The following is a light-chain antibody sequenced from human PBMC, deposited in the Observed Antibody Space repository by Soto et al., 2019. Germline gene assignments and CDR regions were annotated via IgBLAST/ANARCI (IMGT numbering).Light chain of an antibody. CDR3: QQRSKWPVT. J-gene: IGKJ4*01. Sequence: EIVLTQSPVTLSLSPGERATLSCRASQSVNSYLAWYQQKPGQAPRLLIYDATSRATGIQARFSGSGSGTDFTLTISSLEPEDFAVYYCQQRSKWPVTFGGGTKVEIK. CDR1: QSVNSY. CDR2: DAT. V-gene: IGKV3-11*01.